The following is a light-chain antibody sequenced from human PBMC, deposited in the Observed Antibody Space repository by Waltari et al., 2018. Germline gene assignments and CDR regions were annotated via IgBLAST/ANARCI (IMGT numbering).Light chain of an antibody. CDR2: GAS. Sequence: DIRMTQSPSSVSASVGDRVTISCRASQGIGTWLAWYQQKPGKAPNLLIHGASSLQSGVPSRFSGSGSVTEFTLTINGLQPEDFATYYCQQTDSFPLTFGGGTKVEMK. CDR1: QGIGTW. V-gene: IGKV1-12*01. J-gene: IGKJ4*01. CDR3: QQTDSFPLT.